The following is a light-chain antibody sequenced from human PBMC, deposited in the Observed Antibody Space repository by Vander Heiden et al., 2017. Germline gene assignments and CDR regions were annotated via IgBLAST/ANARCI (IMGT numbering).Light chain of an antibody. CDR1: QSISNW. CDR3: QQYNPYSPYT. V-gene: IGKV1-5*03. J-gene: IGKJ2*01. Sequence: DIQMTQFPSTLSASVGDRVTITCRASQSISNWLAWYQQKPGKAPKLLIYKASTLESGVPSRFSGSGSGTEFTLTISSLQPDDFATYYCQQYNPYSPYTFGQGTKLEIK. CDR2: KAS.